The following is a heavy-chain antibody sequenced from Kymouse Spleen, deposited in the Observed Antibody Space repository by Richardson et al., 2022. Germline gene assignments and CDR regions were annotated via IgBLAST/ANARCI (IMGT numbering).Heavy chain of an antibody. Sequence: QVQLQESGPGLVKPSGTLSLTCAVSGGSISSSNWWSWVRQPPGKGLEWIGEIYHSGSTNYNPSLKSRVTISVDKSKNQFSLKLSSVTAADTAVYYCARDQGNWNSYYYYGMDVWGQGTTVTVSS. CDR2: IYHSGST. CDR3: ARDQGNWNSYYYYGMDV. CDR1: GGSISSSNW. V-gene: IGHV4-4*02. D-gene: IGHD1-7*01. J-gene: IGHJ6*02.